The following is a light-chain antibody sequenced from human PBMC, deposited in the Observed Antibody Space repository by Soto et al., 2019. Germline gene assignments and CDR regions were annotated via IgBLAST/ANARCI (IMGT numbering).Light chain of an antibody. CDR1: SSNIGAGYD. CDR2: GNS. Sequence: QAVVTQPPSVSGAPGQRVTISCTGSSSNIGAGYDVHWYQQLPGTAPKLLIYGNSNRPSGVPDRFSGSKSGTSASLAITGLQAEDEADYYCQSHDSSLSGSRVFGGGTKVTVL. CDR3: QSHDSSLSGSRV. V-gene: IGLV1-40*01. J-gene: IGLJ2*01.